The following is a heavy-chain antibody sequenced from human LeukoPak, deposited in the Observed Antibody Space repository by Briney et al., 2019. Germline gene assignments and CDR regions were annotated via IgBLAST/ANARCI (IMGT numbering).Heavy chain of an antibody. V-gene: IGHV1-18*01. CDR3: AREFLAVDSSGYYYKSFDY. CDR1: GYTFTSYG. Sequence: ASVKVSCKASGYTFTSYGISWVRQAPGQGLEWMGWISAYNGNTNYAQKLQGRVTMTTDTSTSTAYMELSRLRSDDTAVYYCAREFLAVDSSGYYYKSFDYWGQGTLVTVSS. J-gene: IGHJ4*02. D-gene: IGHD3-22*01. CDR2: ISAYNGNT.